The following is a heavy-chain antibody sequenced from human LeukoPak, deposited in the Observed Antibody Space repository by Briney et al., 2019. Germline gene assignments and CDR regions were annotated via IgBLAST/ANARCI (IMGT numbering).Heavy chain of an antibody. Sequence: SVKVSCKVSGNTLSELSIHWVRQTPGEGLEWMGGFDPEDGETIYAEKFQARVTMTEDTSTDTAYMQLTNLRSEDTAVYFCATEAELTWANYYYGLDVWGQGTTVTVSS. CDR3: ATEAELTWANYYYGLDV. CDR2: FDPEDGET. D-gene: IGHD3-10*01. V-gene: IGHV1-24*01. J-gene: IGHJ6*02. CDR1: GNTLSELS.